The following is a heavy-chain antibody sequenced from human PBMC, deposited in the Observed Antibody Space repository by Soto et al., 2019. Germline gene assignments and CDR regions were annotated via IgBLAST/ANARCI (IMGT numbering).Heavy chain of an antibody. CDR3: ARRERYSPNWFDP. CDR2: IYYSGST. CDR1: GGSISSSSYY. Sequence: PSETLSLTCTVSGGSISSSSYYWGWIRQPPGKGLEWIGSIYYSGSTYYNPSLKSRVTISVDTSKNQFSLKLSSVTAADTAVYYCARRERYSPNWFDPWGQGTLVTVSS. V-gene: IGHV4-39*01. J-gene: IGHJ5*02. D-gene: IGHD5-18*01.